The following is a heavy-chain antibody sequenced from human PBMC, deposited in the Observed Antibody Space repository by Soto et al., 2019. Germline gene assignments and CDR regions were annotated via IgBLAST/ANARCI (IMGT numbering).Heavy chain of an antibody. J-gene: IGHJ4*02. Sequence: EVHLVESGGGLVQRGGSLRLSCAASGFTFRAYWMSWVRQAPGKGLGWVANIYQDGSGKYYVDSVRGRFTISRDNAHNSLYLQTNSLRDEDTAVYFCARRREGTGRTLDYWGQGTLVTVSS. CDR2: IYQDGSGK. D-gene: IGHD1-1*01. CDR3: ARRREGTGRTLDY. V-gene: IGHV3-7*05. CDR1: GFTFRAYW.